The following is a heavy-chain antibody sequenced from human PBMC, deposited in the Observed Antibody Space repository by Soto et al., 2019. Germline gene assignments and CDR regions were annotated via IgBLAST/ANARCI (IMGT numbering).Heavy chain of an antibody. V-gene: IGHV3-23*01. CDR2: ISGSGGST. J-gene: IGHJ6*02. CDR1: GFTFSIYA. D-gene: IGHD3-10*01. CDR3: AKAPPPITMVRGPSYGMDV. Sequence: PGGSLRLSCAASGFTFSIYAMSWFRQAPGKGLEWVSAISGSGGSTYYADSVKGRFTISRDNSKNTLYLQMNSLRAEDTAVYYCAKAPPPITMVRGPSYGMDVWGQGTTVTVSS.